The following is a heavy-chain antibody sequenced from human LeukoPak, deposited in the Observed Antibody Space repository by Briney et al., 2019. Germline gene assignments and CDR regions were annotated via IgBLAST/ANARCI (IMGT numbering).Heavy chain of an antibody. J-gene: IGHJ4*02. CDR1: GFTFSSYG. CDR2: ISYDGSNK. Sequence: GGSLRLSCAASGFTFSSYGMHWVRQAPGKGLEWVAVISYDGSNKYYADSVKGRFTISRDNSKNTLYLQMNSLRAEDTAVYYCAKDQRFSGSYYFSSAVNMDFDHWGQGTLVTVSS. D-gene: IGHD1-26*01. CDR3: AKDQRFSGSYYFSSAVNMDFDH. V-gene: IGHV3-30*18.